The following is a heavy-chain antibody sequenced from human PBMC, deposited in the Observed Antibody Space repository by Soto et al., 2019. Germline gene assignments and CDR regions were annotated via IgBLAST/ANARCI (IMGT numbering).Heavy chain of an antibody. CDR1: GGSFSGYY. CDR2: INHSGST. V-gene: IGHV4-34*01. D-gene: IGHD5-18*01. J-gene: IGHJ6*02. Sequence: SETLSLTCAVYGGSFSGYYLSWIRQPPGKGLEWIGEINHSGSTNYNPSLKSRVTISVDTSKNQFSLKLSSVTAADTAVYYCARGGYSYGYSTYYYYGMDVWGQGTTVTVSS. CDR3: ARGGYSYGYSTYYYYGMDV.